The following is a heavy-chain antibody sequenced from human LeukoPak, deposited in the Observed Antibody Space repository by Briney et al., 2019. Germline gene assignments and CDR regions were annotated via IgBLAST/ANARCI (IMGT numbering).Heavy chain of an antibody. D-gene: IGHD3-10*01. Sequence: SQTLSLTCAVSGGSISSGGYSWSWIRQPPGKGLEWIGYIYHSGSTYYNPSLKSRVTISVDTSKNQFSLKLSSVTAADTAVYYCARGGPYYYGSGPRYYYYGMDVWGQGTTVTVSS. CDR1: GGSISSGGYS. CDR2: IYHSGST. J-gene: IGHJ6*02. V-gene: IGHV4-30-2*01. CDR3: ARGGPYYYGSGPRYYYYGMDV.